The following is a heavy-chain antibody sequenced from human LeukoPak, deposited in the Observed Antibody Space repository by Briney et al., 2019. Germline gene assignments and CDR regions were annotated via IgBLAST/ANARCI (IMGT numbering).Heavy chain of an antibody. CDR1: GYTFSNQW. CDR2: IYPGDSDT. J-gene: IGHJ3*01. CDR3: ARTGYHYGSGSHYAFDL. V-gene: IGHV5-51*01. Sequence: KPGESLEISCEASGYTFSNQWIGWVRQMPGKGLGWMGIIYPGDSDTRYSPSFQGQVTISVDKSVTTTYLQWHSLKASDTAMYYCARTGYHYGSGSHYAFDLWGQGTMVTVSS. D-gene: IGHD3-10*01.